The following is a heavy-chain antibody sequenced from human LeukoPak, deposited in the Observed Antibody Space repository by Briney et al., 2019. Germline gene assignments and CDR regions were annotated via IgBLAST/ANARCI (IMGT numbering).Heavy chain of an antibody. CDR3: ARDGYGSGHYFDY. V-gene: IGHV4-31*03. J-gene: IGHJ4*02. Sequence: SQTLSLTCTVSGGSISSGGYYWSWIRQHPGKGLEWIGYIYYSGSTYYNPSLKSRVTISVDTSKNQFSLKLSSVTAADTAVYYCARDGYGSGHYFDYWGQGTLVTVSS. CDR2: IYYSGST. D-gene: IGHD3-10*01. CDR1: GGSISSGGYY.